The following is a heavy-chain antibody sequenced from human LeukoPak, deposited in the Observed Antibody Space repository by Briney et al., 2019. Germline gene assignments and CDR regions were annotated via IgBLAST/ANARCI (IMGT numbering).Heavy chain of an antibody. Sequence: SETLSLTCTVSGGSISSYYWSWIRQPPGKGLEWIGYIYYSGSTNYNPSLKSRVTISVDTSKNQFSLKLSSVTAADTAVYYCARHGGRETGYDFDYWGQGTLVTVSS. V-gene: IGHV4-59*08. CDR3: ARHGGRETGYDFDY. CDR1: GGSISSYY. J-gene: IGHJ4*02. CDR2: IYYSGST. D-gene: IGHD5-12*01.